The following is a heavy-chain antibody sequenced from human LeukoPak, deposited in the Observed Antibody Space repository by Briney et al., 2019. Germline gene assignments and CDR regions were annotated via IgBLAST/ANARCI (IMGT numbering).Heavy chain of an antibody. D-gene: IGHD6-13*01. CDR2: IYHSGST. Sequence: SETLSLTCTVSGGSISSYHWSWIRQPPGKGLEWIGYIYHSGSTNYNPSLKSRVTISVDTSKNQFSLKLSSVTAADTAVYYCARDSLLVGYFDYWGQGTLVTVSS. CDR3: ARDSLLVGYFDY. CDR1: GGSISSYH. V-gene: IGHV4-59*01. J-gene: IGHJ4*02.